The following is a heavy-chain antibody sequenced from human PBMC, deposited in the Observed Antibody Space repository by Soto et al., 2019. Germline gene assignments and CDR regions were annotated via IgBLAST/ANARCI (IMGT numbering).Heavy chain of an antibody. V-gene: IGHV1-69*01. CDR1: GGTFNNYP. D-gene: IGHD5-12*01. Sequence: QVQLVQSGAEVKKPASSVKVSCKASGGTFNNYPITWVRQAPGEGLEWMGGSIPIFGTANYAQNFQGRVTISVDESTSTAYMELGSLGSEETAVYYCARGRGYSGDDHYYYFDMDVWGQGTTVTVSS. J-gene: IGHJ6*02. CDR2: SIPIFGTA. CDR3: ARGRGYSGDDHYYYFDMDV.